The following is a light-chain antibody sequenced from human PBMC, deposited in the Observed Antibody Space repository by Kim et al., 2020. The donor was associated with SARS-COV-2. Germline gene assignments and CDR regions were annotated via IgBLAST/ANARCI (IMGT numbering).Light chain of an antibody. CDR3: QAGDNRHAI. V-gene: IGLV3-1*01. J-gene: IGLJ2*01. Sequence: SYELTQPPSVSVSPGQTATITCSGDNLGTKYVCWYQHKPGRSPVLVISQDTRRSSVVPERFSGSNSGNTATLTIRESQVLDEADYYCQAGDNRHAIFGGG. CDR2: QDT. CDR1: NLGTKY.